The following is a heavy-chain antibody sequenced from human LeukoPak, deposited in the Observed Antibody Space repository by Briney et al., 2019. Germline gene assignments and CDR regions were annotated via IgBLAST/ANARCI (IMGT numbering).Heavy chain of an antibody. J-gene: IGHJ4*02. CDR1: GLTVSSNS. Sequence: GGSLRPSCAASGLTVSSNSVSWVRQAPGKGLGWFSVINSGDNTYYADSLKGRFTISRDNSKNTLYLQMNSLRPEDTAVYYCARELISLALSGYCSSTSCHGLDYWGQGTLVPVSS. D-gene: IGHD2-2*01. CDR3: ARELISLALSGYCSSTSCHGLDY. V-gene: IGHV3-66*02. CDR2: INSGDNT.